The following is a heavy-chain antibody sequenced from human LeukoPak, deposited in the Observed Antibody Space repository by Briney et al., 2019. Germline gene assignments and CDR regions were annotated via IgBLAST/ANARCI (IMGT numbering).Heavy chain of an antibody. CDR3: AREIEMATIRAFDI. V-gene: IGHV1-69*05. CDR1: GGTFISYA. D-gene: IGHD5-24*01. J-gene: IGHJ3*02. Sequence: SVKVSCKASGGTFISYAISWVRQAPGQGLEWMGGIIPIFGTANYAQKFQGRVTITTDESTSTAYMELSSLRSEDTAVYYCAREIEMATIRAFDIWGQGTLVTVSS. CDR2: IIPIFGTA.